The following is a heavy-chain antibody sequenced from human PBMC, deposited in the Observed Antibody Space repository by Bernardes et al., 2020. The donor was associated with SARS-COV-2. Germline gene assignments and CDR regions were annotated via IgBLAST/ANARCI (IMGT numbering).Heavy chain of an antibody. V-gene: IGHV5-51*01. D-gene: IGHD4-17*01. CDR2: IYPGDYDN. CDR1: DYTLTNYW. CDR3: ARRRYGDFGVDV. J-gene: IGHJ6*02. Sequence: GESLKISCKGSDYTLTNYWIGWVRQMPGKGLEWMGIIYPGDYDNKYSPSFQGRVTISADKSVNTAYLQWSSLKASDTAIYYCARRRYGDFGVDVWGQGTTVTVSS.